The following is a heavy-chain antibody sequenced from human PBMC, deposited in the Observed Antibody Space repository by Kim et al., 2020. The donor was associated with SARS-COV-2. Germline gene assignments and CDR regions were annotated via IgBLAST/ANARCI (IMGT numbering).Heavy chain of an antibody. V-gene: IGHV3-23*01. CDR1: GFTFSSYA. D-gene: IGHD3-22*01. CDR3: AKDSPTMIVVVGMGDAFDI. CDR2: ISGSGGST. Sequence: GGSLRLSCAASGFTFSSYAISWVRQAPGKGLEWVSAISGSGGSTYYADSVKGRFTISRDNSKNTLYLQMNSLRAEDTAVYYCAKDSPTMIVVVGMGDAFDIWGHGTMVTVSS. J-gene: IGHJ3*02.